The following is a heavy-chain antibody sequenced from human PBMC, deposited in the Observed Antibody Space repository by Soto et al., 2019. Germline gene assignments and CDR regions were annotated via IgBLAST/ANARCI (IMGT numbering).Heavy chain of an antibody. CDR2: IRSKAYGGTT. V-gene: IGHV3-49*03. J-gene: IGHJ4*02. CDR3: TRWKLVPAALWDFDY. D-gene: IGHD2-2*01. Sequence: PGGSLRLSCTASGFTFGDYAMSWFRQAPGKGLEWVGFIRSKAYGGTTEYAASVKGRFTISRDDSKSIAYLEMNSLKTEDTAVYYCTRWKLVPAALWDFDYWGQGTLVTVSS. CDR1: GFTFGDYA.